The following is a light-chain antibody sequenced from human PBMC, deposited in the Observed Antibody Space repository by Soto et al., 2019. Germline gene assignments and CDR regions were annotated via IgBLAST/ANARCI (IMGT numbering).Light chain of an antibody. J-gene: IGKJ3*01. CDR1: QSISSSY. CDR3: QHYGSSPLFT. Sequence: EIVLTQSPGTLSLSPGERATLFCRASQSISSSYLAWYQQKPGQAPRLLIFGASSRATGIPDRFSGSGSGTDFTLTISRLEPEDVAVYYCQHYGSSPLFTLGPGTKVDIK. V-gene: IGKV3-20*01. CDR2: GAS.